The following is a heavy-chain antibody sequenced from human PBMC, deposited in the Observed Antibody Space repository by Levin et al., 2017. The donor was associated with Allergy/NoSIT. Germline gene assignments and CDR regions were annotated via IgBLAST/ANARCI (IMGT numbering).Heavy chain of an antibody. J-gene: IGHJ4*02. D-gene: IGHD6-13*01. CDR2: INHSGST. Sequence: SETLSLTCAVYGESFTGYYWNWIRQPPGKGLEWIGEINHSGSTNYNPSLKSRVNISLDTSKNQFSLKLNSVTAADTAVYYCARGYSTSWFYYFDSWGQGTLVTVSS. V-gene: IGHV4-34*01. CDR1: GESFTGYY. CDR3: ARGYSTSWFYYFDS.